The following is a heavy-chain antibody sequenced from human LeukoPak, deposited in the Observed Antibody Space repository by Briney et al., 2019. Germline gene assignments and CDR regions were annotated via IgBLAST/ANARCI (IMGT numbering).Heavy chain of an antibody. CDR1: GFTFSSYG. CDR3: AKGGGSSSRSYYFDY. D-gene: IGHD2-2*01. V-gene: IGHV3-30*18. CDR2: ISNDGNNK. Sequence: GGSLRLSCAASGFTFSSYGMHWVRQAPGKVLEWVAAISNDGNNKFYADSVKGRFTMSRDNPKNTMNLQMNSLRAEDTAVYYCAKGGGSSSRSYYFDYWSQGTLVAVSS. J-gene: IGHJ4*02.